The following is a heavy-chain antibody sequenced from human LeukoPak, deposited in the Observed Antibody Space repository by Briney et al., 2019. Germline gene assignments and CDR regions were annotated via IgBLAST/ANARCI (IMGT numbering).Heavy chain of an antibody. CDR2: VRYDGSDK. CDR1: GFALSHHG. V-gene: IGHV3-33*01. CDR3: ARALSSTGGSYYFDS. J-gene: IGHJ4*02. Sequence: GRSLRLSCIASGFALSHHGMHWVRQPPGKGLEWVAFVRYDGSDKYYADSVKGRFTVSRDNFNNALDLQMNTLTVEDTAVYYCARALSSTGGSYYFDSWGQGTLVTVSS. D-gene: IGHD1-14*01.